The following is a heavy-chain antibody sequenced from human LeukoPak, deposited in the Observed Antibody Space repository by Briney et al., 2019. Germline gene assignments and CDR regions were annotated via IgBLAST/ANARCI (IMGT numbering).Heavy chain of an antibody. D-gene: IGHD4-11*01. Sequence: GKSLTLSCVASQFRFPFSHYGIHWVRQAPGRGLEWVAVIWSDGSNQYYADAVKGRFTISRDNSQNTVYLQMNSLRVDDTAVYFCAKDAQRGFDYSNSLEYWGQGTLVTVSS. CDR2: IWSDGSNQ. J-gene: IGHJ4*02. CDR3: AKDAQRGFDYSNSLEY. V-gene: IGHV3-33*06. CDR1: QFRFPFSHYG.